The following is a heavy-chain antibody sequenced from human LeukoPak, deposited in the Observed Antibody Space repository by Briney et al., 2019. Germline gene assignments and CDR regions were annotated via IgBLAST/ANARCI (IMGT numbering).Heavy chain of an antibody. CDR1: GGSISSSSYY. J-gene: IGHJ4*02. V-gene: IGHV4-39*01. Sequence: PSETLSLTCTVSGGSISSSSYYWGWIRQPPGKGLEWIGSIYHSGSAYYNPSLKSRVTISVDTSKNQFSLKLSSVTAADTAVYYCASQPDYDFWSGYYKSGFDYWGQGTLVTVSS. D-gene: IGHD3-3*01. CDR3: ASQPDYDFWSGYYKSGFDY. CDR2: IYHSGSA.